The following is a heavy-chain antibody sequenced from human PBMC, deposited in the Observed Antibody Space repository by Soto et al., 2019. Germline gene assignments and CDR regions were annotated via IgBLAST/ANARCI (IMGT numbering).Heavy chain of an antibody. V-gene: IGHV3-30-3*01. CDR3: ARDQDYYDSNGAFDI. Sequence: QVQLVESGGGVVQPGRSLRLSCAASGFTFSSYSMHWVRQAPGKGLEWVAVISYDGSNKYYADSVKGRFTISRDNSKNTLYLQMNSLRAADTAVYYCARDQDYYDSNGAFDIWGQGTMVTVSS. CDR2: ISYDGSNK. J-gene: IGHJ3*02. D-gene: IGHD3-22*01. CDR1: GFTFSSYS.